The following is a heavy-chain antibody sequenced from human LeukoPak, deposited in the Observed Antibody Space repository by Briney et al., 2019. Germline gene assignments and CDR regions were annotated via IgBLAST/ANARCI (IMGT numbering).Heavy chain of an antibody. Sequence: ASVKVSCKASGYTFTSYYMHWVRQAPGQGLEWMGIINPSGGSTSYAQKFQGRVTMTRDMSTSTVYMELSSLRSEDTAVYYCARITYYDILTGYYGDFDYWGQGTLVTVSS. J-gene: IGHJ4*02. CDR1: GYTFTSYY. V-gene: IGHV1-46*01. CDR2: INPSGGST. D-gene: IGHD3-9*01. CDR3: ARITYYDILTGYYGDFDY.